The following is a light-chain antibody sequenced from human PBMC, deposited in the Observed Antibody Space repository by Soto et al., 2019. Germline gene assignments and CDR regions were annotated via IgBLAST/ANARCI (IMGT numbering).Light chain of an antibody. CDR1: QRVSSNY. CDR2: GAS. CDR3: QQYGSSPWT. Sequence: EIVLTQSPGTLSLSPGERATLSCRASQRVSSNYLAWYQQKPDQAPRLLIYGASNRATGIPDRFSGSGSAADFTLTISSLEPEDFAVYYCQQYGSSPWTFGHGAKVEIK. J-gene: IGKJ1*01. V-gene: IGKV3-20*01.